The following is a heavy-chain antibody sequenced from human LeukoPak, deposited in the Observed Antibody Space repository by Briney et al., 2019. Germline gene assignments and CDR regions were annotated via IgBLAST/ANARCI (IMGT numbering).Heavy chain of an antibody. CDR3: AKVDSSGYLTLDY. CDR2: MSYDGSNK. D-gene: IGHD3-22*01. CDR1: GFTFSSYG. Sequence: GGSLRLSCAASGFTFSSYGMHWVRQAPGKGLEWVAVMSYDGSNKYYADSVKGRFTISRDNSKNTLYLQMNSLRAEDTAVYYCAKVDSSGYLTLDYWGQGTLVTVSS. J-gene: IGHJ4*02. V-gene: IGHV3-30*18.